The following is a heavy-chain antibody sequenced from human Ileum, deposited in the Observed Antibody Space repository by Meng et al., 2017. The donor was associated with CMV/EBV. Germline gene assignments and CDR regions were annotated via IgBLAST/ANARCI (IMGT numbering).Heavy chain of an antibody. D-gene: IGHD3-22*01. CDR3: AKVDTYYYDSSGYYQH. J-gene: IGHJ4*02. Sequence: SLKISCAASGFTFDDYAMHWVRQAPGKGLEWVSGISWNSGNIVYAVSVKCRFTISRDNAKNSLYLQMNSLRAEDTALYYCAKVDTYYYDSSGYYQHWGQGTLVTVSS. CDR1: GFTFDDYA. V-gene: IGHV3-9*01. CDR2: ISWNSGNI.